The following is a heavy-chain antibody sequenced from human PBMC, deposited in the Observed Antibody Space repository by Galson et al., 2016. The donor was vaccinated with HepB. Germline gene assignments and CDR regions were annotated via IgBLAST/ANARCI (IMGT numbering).Heavy chain of an antibody. CDR3: ARERAETVAQGVIRVHRIHYYYGMDV. J-gene: IGHJ6*02. CDR1: GLTLSSYG. Sequence: SLRLSCAASGLTLSSYGMHWVRRAPGKGLEWVALISYDASNKYYADSVKGRFTISRDNAKNSLYLQMNSRRDEDTAVYYCARERAETVAQGVIRVHRIHYYYGMDVWGQGTTVTASS. CDR2: ISYDASNK. D-gene: IGHD3-10*01. V-gene: IGHV3-30*03.